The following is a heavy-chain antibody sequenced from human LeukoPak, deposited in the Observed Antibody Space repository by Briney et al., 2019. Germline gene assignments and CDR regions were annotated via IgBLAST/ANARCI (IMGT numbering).Heavy chain of an antibody. J-gene: IGHJ6*02. CDR3: AKDPVIPYSSGWNYYGMDV. CDR1: GFTFSSYG. CDR2: ISYDGSNK. V-gene: IGHV3-30*18. Sequence: PGRSLRLSCAASGFTFSSYGMHWVRQAPGKGLEWVAVISYDGSNKYYADSVEGRFTISRDNSKNTLYLQMNSLRAEDTAVYYCAKDPVIPYSSGWNYYGMDVWGQGTTVTVSS. D-gene: IGHD6-19*01.